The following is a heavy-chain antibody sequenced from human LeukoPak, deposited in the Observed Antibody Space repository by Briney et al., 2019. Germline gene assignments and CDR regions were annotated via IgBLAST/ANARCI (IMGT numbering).Heavy chain of an antibody. J-gene: IGHJ4*02. D-gene: IGHD3-22*01. CDR2: IIPVLGIA. V-gene: IGHV1-69*04. CDR1: GGTFSNYA. CDR3: AGGPYDRSAYFPYYFDS. Sequence: ASVKVSRKASGGTFSNYAISWVRQAPGQGLEWMGRIIPVLGIAFYSQTFQGRVTITADKSTSTAYMELSSLISDDTAVYYCAGGPYDRSAYFPYYFDSWGQGTLVPVSS.